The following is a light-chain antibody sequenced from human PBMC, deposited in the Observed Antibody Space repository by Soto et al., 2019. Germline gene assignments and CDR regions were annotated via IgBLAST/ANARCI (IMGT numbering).Light chain of an antibody. CDR1: QSVFSTSSSKNY. Sequence: DIVMTQSPDSLAVSLGERATINCKSSQSVFSTSSSKNYLAWYQQKPGPPPRLLLYWASTREPGVPHRFSGSGSGTDFTLTFSSLQAEDAAVYYCQQFYTTPHTFGQGTKVEIK. V-gene: IGKV4-1*01. J-gene: IGKJ1*01. CDR2: WAS. CDR3: QQFYTTPHT.